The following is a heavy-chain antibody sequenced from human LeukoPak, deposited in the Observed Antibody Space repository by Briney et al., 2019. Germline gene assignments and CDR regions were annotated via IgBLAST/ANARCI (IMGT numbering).Heavy chain of an antibody. CDR2: ISGSGGST. CDR1: GFTFSSYA. V-gene: IGHV3-23*01. Sequence: TGGSLRLSCAASGFTFSSYAMSWVRQAPGKGLEWVSTISGSGGSTYFADSVKGRFTISRDNSKNTLYLQMNSLRAEDTAVYYCAKDQKEGWGPLDYWGQGTLVTVSS. J-gene: IGHJ4*02. D-gene: IGHD1-26*01. CDR3: AKDQKEGWGPLDY.